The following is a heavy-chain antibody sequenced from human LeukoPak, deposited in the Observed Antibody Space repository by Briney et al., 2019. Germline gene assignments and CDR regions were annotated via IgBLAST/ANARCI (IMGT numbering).Heavy chain of an antibody. CDR3: ARDRYYDATGQVDY. J-gene: IGHJ4*02. V-gene: IGHV3-30*03. CDR2: ISYDGSDK. Sequence: GGSLRLSCAASAFAFSSYGMHWVRQAPGKGLEWVALISYDGSDKYYADSVKGRFTISRDNSKNTLYLQMNSLRAEDTAVYYCARDRYYDATGQVDYWGQGTLVTVSS. CDR1: AFAFSSYG. D-gene: IGHD3-22*01.